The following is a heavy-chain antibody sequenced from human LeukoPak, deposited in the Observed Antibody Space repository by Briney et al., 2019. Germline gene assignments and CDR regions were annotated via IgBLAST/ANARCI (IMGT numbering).Heavy chain of an antibody. CDR3: ARAGGYYYDSSGYYYWPEYFQH. Sequence: GGSLGLSCAASGFTFDDYTMHWVRQAPGKGLEWVSLISGDGGSTYYADSVKGRFTISRDNAKNSLYLQMNSLRDEDTAVYYCARAGGYYYDSSGYYYWPEYFQHWGQGTLVTVSS. V-gene: IGHV3-43*02. J-gene: IGHJ1*01. CDR1: GFTFDDYT. CDR2: ISGDGGST. D-gene: IGHD3-22*01.